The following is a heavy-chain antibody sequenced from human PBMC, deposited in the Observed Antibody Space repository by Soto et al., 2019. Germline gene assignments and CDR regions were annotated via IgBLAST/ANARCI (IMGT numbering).Heavy chain of an antibody. CDR1: GFTVSSNY. J-gene: IGHJ4*02. D-gene: IGHD6-13*01. CDR2: IYSGGST. V-gene: IGHV3-53*01. Sequence: EVQLVESGGGLIQPGGSLRLSCAASGFTVSSNYMTWVRQAPGKGLEWVSAIYSGGSTYYADSVKGRFTISRDNSKNTLYLQMNSLRAEDTAVYYCARARSTAAGLLDYWGLGTLVTVSS. CDR3: ARARSTAAGLLDY.